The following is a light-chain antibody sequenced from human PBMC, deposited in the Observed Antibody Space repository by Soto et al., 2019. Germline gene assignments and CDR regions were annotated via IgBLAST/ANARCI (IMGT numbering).Light chain of an antibody. Sequence: EIVLTQSPGTLSLSPGERATLSCRASHSVGSDFLAWYQQRPGQPPRILIFGASGRATGIPDRFSGSGSGTDFTLTISRLEPEDFAVYYCQQYGSLSWAFGQGTKVDI. CDR2: GAS. CDR3: QQYGSLSWA. J-gene: IGKJ1*01. CDR1: HSVGSDF. V-gene: IGKV3-20*01.